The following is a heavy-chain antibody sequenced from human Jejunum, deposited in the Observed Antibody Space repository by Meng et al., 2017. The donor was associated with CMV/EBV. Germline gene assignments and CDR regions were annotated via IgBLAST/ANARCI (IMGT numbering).Heavy chain of an antibody. J-gene: IGHJ4*02. Sequence: AELVQFGVGVKKPWASVKVSCKASGYTFTNYGITWVRQAPGQGLEWMGWISAYNGNTNYAQTLQGRVTMTTDTSTSTAYMELGSLRSDDTAVYYCARVEVGITSGDYWGQGTLVTVSS. D-gene: IGHD1-26*01. CDR1: GYTFTNYG. CDR2: ISAYNGNT. CDR3: ARVEVGITSGDY. V-gene: IGHV1-18*01.